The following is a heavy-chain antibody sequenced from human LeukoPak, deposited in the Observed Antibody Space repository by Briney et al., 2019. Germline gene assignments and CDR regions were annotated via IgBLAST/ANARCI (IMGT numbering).Heavy chain of an antibody. D-gene: IGHD3-10*01. V-gene: IGHV4-39*01. CDR1: GGSIRSSSYY. J-gene: IGHJ4*02. CDR3: ARNIRDGSGRLSPLFDY. CDR2: IYYSGST. Sequence: SETLSFTCTVSGGSIRSSSYYWGWIRQPPGKGLEWIGSIYYSGSTYYNPSLQSRVTISVDTSKNQFSLKLSSVTAADTAVYYCARNIRDGSGRLSPLFDYWGQGTLVTVSS.